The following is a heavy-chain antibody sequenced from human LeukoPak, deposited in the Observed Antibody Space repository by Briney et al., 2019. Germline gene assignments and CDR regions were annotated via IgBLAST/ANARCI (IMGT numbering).Heavy chain of an antibody. V-gene: IGHV4-4*07. CDR1: GGSISSYY. CDR3: ARTRGQQLPRYYDY. Sequence: SETLSLTCTVSGGSISSYYWSWIRQPAGKGLEWIGRIYTSGSTNYNPSLKSRVTMSVDTSKNQFSLKLSSVTAADTAVYYCARTRGQQLPRYYDYWGQGTLVTVSS. D-gene: IGHD6-13*01. CDR2: IYTSGST. J-gene: IGHJ4*02.